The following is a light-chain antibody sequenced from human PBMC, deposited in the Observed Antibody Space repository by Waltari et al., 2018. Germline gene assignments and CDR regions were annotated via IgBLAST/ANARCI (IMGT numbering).Light chain of an antibody. J-gene: IGLJ3*02. V-gene: IGLV2-11*01. CDR3: CSYAGSYTFWV. CDR2: DVS. Sequence: QSALPQPRPVSGPPGQSVTIPCTGTSSDVGGYNYVPWYQQHPGKAPKLMIYDVSKRPSGVPDRFSGSKSGNTASLTISGLQAEDEADYYCCSYAGSYTFWVFGGGTKLTVL. CDR1: SSDVGGYNY.